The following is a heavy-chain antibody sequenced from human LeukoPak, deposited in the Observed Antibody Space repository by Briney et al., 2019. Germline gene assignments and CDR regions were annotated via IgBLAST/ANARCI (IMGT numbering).Heavy chain of an antibody. Sequence: GASVKVSCKASGYTFTSYAMHWVRQAPGQRLEWMGWINAGNGNTKYSQKFQGRVTITRDTSASTAYMELSSLRSEDTAVYYCARGLISSAPWGWYYGMDVWGQGTTVTVSS. CDR1: GYTFTSYA. V-gene: IGHV1-3*01. D-gene: IGHD6-19*01. J-gene: IGHJ6*02. CDR2: INAGNGNT. CDR3: ARGLISSAPWGWYYGMDV.